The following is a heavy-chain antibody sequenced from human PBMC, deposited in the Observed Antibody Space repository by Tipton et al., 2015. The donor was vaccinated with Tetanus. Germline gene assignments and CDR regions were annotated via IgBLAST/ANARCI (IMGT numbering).Heavy chain of an antibody. D-gene: IGHD6-13*01. V-gene: IGHV4-30-4*01. CDR2: IHYRGTT. CDR1: GDSMSGEFDY. J-gene: IGHJ5*02. CDR3: ARGTWLYTSTYHRHWLDP. Sequence: TLSLTCTISGDSMSGEFDYWSRIRHLPGKGLEWIGYIHYRGTTLFNPSLKRRLTISLDTSKNEFSLTLSSVTAADTAVYYCARGTWLYTSTYHRHWLDPWGQGTLVTVSS.